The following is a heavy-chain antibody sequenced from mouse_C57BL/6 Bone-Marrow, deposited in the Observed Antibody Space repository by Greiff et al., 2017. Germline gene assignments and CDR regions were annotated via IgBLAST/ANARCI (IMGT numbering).Heavy chain of an antibody. CDR3: ARPPSGTGHAMDY. CDR1: GYTFTDYY. Sequence: VQLQQSGPELVKPGASVKISCKASGYTFTDYYMNWVKQSHGKSLEWIGDINPNNGGTSYNQKFKGKATLTVDKSSSTAYMELRSLTSEDSAVXYCARPPSGTGHAMDYWGQGTSVTVSS. V-gene: IGHV1-26*01. D-gene: IGHD3-3*01. J-gene: IGHJ4*01. CDR2: INPNNGGT.